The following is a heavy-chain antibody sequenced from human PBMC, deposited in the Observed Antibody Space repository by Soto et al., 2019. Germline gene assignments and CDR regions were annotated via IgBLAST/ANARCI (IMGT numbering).Heavy chain of an antibody. CDR2: ISGSGDNT. D-gene: IGHD3-10*01. CDR1: GFTVSSNY. J-gene: IGHJ4*02. Sequence: GGSLRLSCAASGFTVSSNYMSWVRQAPGKGLEWVSAISGSGDNTYYADSVKGRFTISRDNSKNTLYLQIDSLRVEDTAVYYCAKDSRVTMVRGVIIPPGYWGQGTLVTVSS. V-gene: IGHV3-23*01. CDR3: AKDSRVTMVRGVIIPPGY.